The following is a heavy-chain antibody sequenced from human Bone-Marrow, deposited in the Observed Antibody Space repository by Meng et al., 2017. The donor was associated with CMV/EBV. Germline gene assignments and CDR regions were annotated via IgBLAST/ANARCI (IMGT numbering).Heavy chain of an antibody. CDR1: VFSLSTRRMR. Sequence: GRTLVEPTHTLTLFCSCAVFSLSTRRMRVAWIRQPPGKALEWLARIDWDDDEFYSTSLRTRLTISKDTSKNQVVLTMTKMDPVDTATYYCARTNANSGSTSCYFDYWGQGTLVTVSS. V-gene: IGHV2-70D*14. CDR2: IDWDDDE. J-gene: IGHJ4*02. D-gene: IGHD6-13*01. CDR3: ARTNANSGSTSCYFDY.